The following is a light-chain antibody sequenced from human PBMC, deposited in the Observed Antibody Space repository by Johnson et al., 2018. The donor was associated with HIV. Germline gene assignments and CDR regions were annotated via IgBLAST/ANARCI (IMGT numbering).Light chain of an antibody. CDR3: GAWDSSLSAYV. CDR1: SSNIGNKY. CDR2: DNN. V-gene: IGLV1-51*01. Sequence: QSVLTQPPSVSAAPGQKVTISCSGSSSNIGNKYVSWYQQFPGTAPKLLIYDNNKRPSGIPDRFSGSKSGTSATLGITGLQTGDEADFYCGAWDSSLSAYVFGSGPKVPVL. J-gene: IGLJ1*01.